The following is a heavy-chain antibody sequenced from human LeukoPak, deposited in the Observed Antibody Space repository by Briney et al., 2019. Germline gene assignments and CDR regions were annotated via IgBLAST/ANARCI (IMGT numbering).Heavy chain of an antibody. CDR2: VYFSGIT. D-gene: IGHD3-16*01. V-gene: IGHV4-59*02. CDR1: GFSVNHWF. Sequence: PSETLSLPCTVSGFSVNHWFWRGIRQPPGKGLEWIGYVYFSGITNYNPSLKSRVSISLDTSKSQFSLKLSSVTAADTAVYYCGGKLGGMRFLWGRGTLVTVSS. CDR3: GGKLGGMRFL. J-gene: IGHJ4*02.